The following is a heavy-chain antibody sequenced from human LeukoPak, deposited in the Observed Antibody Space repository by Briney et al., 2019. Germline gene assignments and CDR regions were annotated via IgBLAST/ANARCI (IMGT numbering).Heavy chain of an antibody. CDR1: GFTFTDYW. J-gene: IGHJ4*01. CDR2: IRQDGSEK. V-gene: IGHV3-7*01. D-gene: IGHD6-13*01. Sequence: VGSLRLSCEVSGFTFTDYWMNWVRQAPGKGPEWVASIRQDGSEKTYVDSVKGRFTISRDNTKNSLSLQLNGLRAEDSAVYYCARDGTAAGLYFDLWGQGTLVTVSS. CDR3: ARDGTAAGLYFDL.